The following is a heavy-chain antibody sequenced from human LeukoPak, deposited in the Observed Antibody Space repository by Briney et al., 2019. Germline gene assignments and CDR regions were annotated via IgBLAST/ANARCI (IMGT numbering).Heavy chain of an antibody. D-gene: IGHD6-13*01. Sequence: ASVKVSCKASGFTFTNYGVSWVRQAPGQGLEWMGWISAYNGNTNYAQKLQGRVTMTTDTSTSTAYMELRSLRSDDTAVYYCARSPLPGYSSSWYDINYWGQGTLVTASS. CDR1: GFTFTNYG. CDR2: ISAYNGNT. V-gene: IGHV1-18*01. CDR3: ARSPLPGYSSSWYDINY. J-gene: IGHJ4*02.